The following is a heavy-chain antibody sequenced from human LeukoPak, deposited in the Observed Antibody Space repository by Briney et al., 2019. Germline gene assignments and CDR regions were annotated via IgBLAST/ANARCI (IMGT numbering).Heavy chain of an antibody. J-gene: IGHJ4*02. CDR2: ISSSGSTI. CDR1: GFTFSSYE. D-gene: IGHD5-24*01. Sequence: PGGSLRLSCEASGFTFSSYEMNWVRQAPGKGLEWVSYISSSGSTIYYADSVKGRFTVSRDNAKNSLFLQMNSLRAEDTAVYYCARTGMGTIRERWLQFGRRQPYYFDYWGQGTLVTVSS. V-gene: IGHV3-48*03. CDR3: ARTGMGTIRERWLQFGRRQPYYFDY.